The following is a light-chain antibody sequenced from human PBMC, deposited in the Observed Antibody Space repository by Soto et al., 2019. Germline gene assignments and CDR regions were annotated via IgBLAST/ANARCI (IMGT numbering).Light chain of an antibody. CDR3: QQRSNWPPT. V-gene: IGKV3-11*01. J-gene: IGKJ3*01. CDR1: QSVNNN. CDR2: DAS. Sequence: ETLMTQSPATLSVSPGERATLSCRASQSVNNNLAWYQQKLGQAPRLLIYDASNRATGIPARFSGSGSGTDFTLTISSLEPEDFAVYYCQQRSNWPPTFGPGTKVDIK.